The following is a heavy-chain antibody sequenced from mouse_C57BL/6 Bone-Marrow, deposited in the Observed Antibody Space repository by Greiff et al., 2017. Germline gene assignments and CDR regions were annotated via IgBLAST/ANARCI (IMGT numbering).Heavy chain of an antibody. D-gene: IGHD2-2*01. V-gene: IGHV5-12*01. Sequence: EVMLVESGGGLVQPGGSLKLSCAASGFTFSDYYMYWVRQTPEKRLEWVAYISNGGGSTYYPDTVKGRFTISRDNAKNTLYLQMSRLKSEDTAMYYCARPSTMVTTGAMDYWGQGTSVTVSS. CDR1: GFTFSDYY. J-gene: IGHJ4*01. CDR3: ARPSTMVTTGAMDY. CDR2: ISNGGGST.